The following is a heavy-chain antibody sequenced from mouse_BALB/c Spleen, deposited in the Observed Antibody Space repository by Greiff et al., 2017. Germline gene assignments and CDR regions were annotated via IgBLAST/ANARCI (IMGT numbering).Heavy chain of an antibody. CDR3: ARGFTTNWYFDV. V-gene: IGHV7-3*02. J-gene: IGHJ1*01. Sequence: EVKVVESGGGLVQPGGSLRLSCATSGFTFTDYYMSWVRQPPGKALEWLGFIRNKANGYTTEYSASVKGRFTISRDNSQSILYLQMNTLRAEDSATYYCARGFTTNWYFDVWGAGTTVTVSS. CDR2: IRNKANGYTT. D-gene: IGHD1-1*01. CDR1: GFTFTDYY.